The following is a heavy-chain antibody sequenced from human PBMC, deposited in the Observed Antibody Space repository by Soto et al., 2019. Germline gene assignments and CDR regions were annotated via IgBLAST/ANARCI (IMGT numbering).Heavy chain of an antibody. CDR3: ARQHPLDSSGWYY. CDR1: GDIFTSFW. D-gene: IGHD6-19*01. Sequence: GESLKISCKVSGDIFTSFWIGWVRQMPGKGLEWLGIIYPGDSEIRYSPSFQGQVTISADKSISTAYLQWSSLKASDTAIYYCARQHPLDSSGWYYWGQGTLVTV. J-gene: IGHJ4*02. CDR2: IYPGDSEI. V-gene: IGHV5-51*01.